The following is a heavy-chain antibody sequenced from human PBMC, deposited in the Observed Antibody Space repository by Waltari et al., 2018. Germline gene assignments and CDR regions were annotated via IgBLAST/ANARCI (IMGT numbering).Heavy chain of an antibody. CDR2: TYYRSKWYN. V-gene: IGHV6-1*01. CDR1: GDSVSSNSAA. CDR3: ARASRGYCDY. J-gene: IGHJ4*02. Sequence: QVQLQQSGPGLVKPSQTLSLTCAISGDSVSSNSAAWNWIRQSQSRGREWLVRTYYRSKWYNDYAVAVKTRMTINPDTAKNQFSLQLNSVTPEDTAVYYCARASRGYCDYWGQGTLVTVSS.